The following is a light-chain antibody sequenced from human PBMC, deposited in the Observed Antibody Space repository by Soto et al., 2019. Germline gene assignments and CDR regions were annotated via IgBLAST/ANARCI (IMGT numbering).Light chain of an antibody. CDR3: QTWGTGSWV. J-gene: IGLJ3*02. CDR1: SGHSGYA. V-gene: IGLV4-69*01. CDR2: VNNDGSH. Sequence: QAVVTQSPSASASLGASGKLTCTLNSGHSGYAIAWHQQQPEKGPRFLMKVNNDGSHNKWDGIPDRFSGSSSGPERYLTISSLQSEDEADYYCQTWGTGSWVFGGGTKVTVL.